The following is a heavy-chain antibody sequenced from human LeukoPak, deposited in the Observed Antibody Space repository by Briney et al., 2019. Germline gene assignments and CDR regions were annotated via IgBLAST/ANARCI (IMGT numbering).Heavy chain of an antibody. V-gene: IGHV3-7*01. D-gene: IGHD1-1*01. J-gene: IGHJ4*02. CDR3: ARGHNSAFDY. CDR1: GFTFSSYW. CDR2: IKQDGSEK. Sequence: GGSPRLSCAASGFTFSSYWMNWVRQAPGEGPEWVANIKQDGSEKYYVDSVKGRFTISRDNAKNSLHLQMNSLRVEDTAVYYCARGHNSAFDYWGQGTLVTVSS.